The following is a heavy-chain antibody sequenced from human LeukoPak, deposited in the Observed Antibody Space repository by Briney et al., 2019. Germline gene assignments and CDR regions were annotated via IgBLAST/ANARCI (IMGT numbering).Heavy chain of an antibody. CDR2: ISSSSSTI. D-gene: IGHD2-2*01. V-gene: IGHV3-48*01. CDR3: AKVRCSSTSCYHYYYYGMDV. J-gene: IGHJ6*02. CDR1: GFTFSSYS. Sequence: GGSLRLSCAASGFTFSSYSMNWVRQAPGKWLEWVSYISSSSSTIYYADSVKGRFTISRDNAKNSLYLQMNSLRAEDTAVYYCAKVRCSSTSCYHYYYYGMDVWGQGTTVTVSS.